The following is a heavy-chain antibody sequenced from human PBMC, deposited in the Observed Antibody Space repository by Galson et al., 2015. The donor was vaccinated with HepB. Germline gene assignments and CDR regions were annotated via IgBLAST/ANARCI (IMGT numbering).Heavy chain of an antibody. D-gene: IGHD3-10*01. V-gene: IGHV3-30*18. CDR2: ISYDGSNK. CDR1: GFTFSSYG. J-gene: IGHJ6*02. Sequence: SLRLSCAASGFTFSSYGMHWVRQAPGKGLEWVAVISYDGSNKYYADSVKGRFTISRDNSKNTLYLQMNSLRAEDTAVYYCAKCPKSYRSGSYLSPRYYGMDVWGQGTTVTVSS. CDR3: AKCPKSYRSGSYLSPRYYGMDV.